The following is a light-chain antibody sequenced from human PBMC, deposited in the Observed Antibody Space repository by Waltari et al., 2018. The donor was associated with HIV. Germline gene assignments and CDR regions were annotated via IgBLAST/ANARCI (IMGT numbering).Light chain of an antibody. Sequence: YEVTQARSVSVTLGQTAKITCGGNYIGTKSVHWYQQRPGQAPTLVNFADRGRPSGVPDRFSGSSSGNLATLSINRGQSGDEADYYCQVWDSGAVIFGGGTKLTV. V-gene: IGLV3-9*01. CDR3: QVWDSGAVI. J-gene: IGLJ2*01. CDR1: YIGTKS. CDR2: ADR.